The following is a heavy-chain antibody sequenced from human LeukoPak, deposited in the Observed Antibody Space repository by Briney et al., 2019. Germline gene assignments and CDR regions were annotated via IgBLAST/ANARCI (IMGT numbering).Heavy chain of an antibody. CDR1: GGSITPYY. D-gene: IGHD6-19*01. V-gene: IGHV4-59*01. Sequence: SETLSLTCTVSGGSITPYYCSWLRQPPGKGLEWIAYIHYSGSTDYNPSLKSRVTMSVDTSTNQFSLKLSSVTSADTAVYYCARGSLAVAGLFDYWGQGTLVTVSS. J-gene: IGHJ4*02. CDR3: ARGSLAVAGLFDY. CDR2: IHYSGST.